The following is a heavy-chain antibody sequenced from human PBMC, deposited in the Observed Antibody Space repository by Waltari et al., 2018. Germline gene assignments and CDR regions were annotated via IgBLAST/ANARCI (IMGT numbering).Heavy chain of an antibody. CDR1: GSTFTCYY. CDR3: AREGLGGVGATDY. V-gene: IGHV1-2*06. J-gene: IGHJ4*02. CDR2: INPNRGGT. D-gene: IGHD1-26*01. Sequence: QVQLVQSGAEVKKPGASVKVSCKASGSTFTCYYMHWVRQAPGQGLEWMGRINPNRGGTNYAQKFQGRVTMTRDTSISTAYMELSRLRSDDTAVYYGAREGLGGVGATDYWGQGTLVTVSS.